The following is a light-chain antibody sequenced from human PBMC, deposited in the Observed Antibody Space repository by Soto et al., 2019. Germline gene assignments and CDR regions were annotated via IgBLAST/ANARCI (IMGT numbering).Light chain of an antibody. CDR1: SGDVGGYNF. CDR3: CSYAGTDNYV. V-gene: IGLV2-11*01. J-gene: IGLJ1*01. Sequence: QSALTQSRSVSGSPGQSVTISCAGTSGDVGGYNFVSWYQQYPGRAPKLMTYDVTKRPSGVPARFSGSKSGNTASLTISGLQAEDEAEYYCCSYAGTDNYVFGTGTKLTVL. CDR2: DVT.